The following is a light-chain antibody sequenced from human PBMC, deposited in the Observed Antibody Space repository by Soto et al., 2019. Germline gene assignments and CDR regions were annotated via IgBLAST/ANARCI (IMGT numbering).Light chain of an antibody. Sequence: EIALTQSPVTLSLSPGERATLSCRASQSVSSYLAWYQQKPGQAPRLLIYDASNRATGIPARFSGGGSGTDFTLTIDNLEPEDFAIYYCQQRSNWPPISFGQGTRLEIK. CDR1: QSVSSY. V-gene: IGKV3-11*01. CDR2: DAS. J-gene: IGKJ5*01. CDR3: QQRSNWPPIS.